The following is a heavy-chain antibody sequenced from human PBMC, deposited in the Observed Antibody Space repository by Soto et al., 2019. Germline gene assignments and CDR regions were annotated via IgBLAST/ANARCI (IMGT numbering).Heavy chain of an antibody. J-gene: IGHJ6*02. CDR3: ARDGSDSYGLDV. CDR1: GGSINTYY. Sequence: SETLSLTCTVTGGSINTYYWSWIRQSAGKGLEWIGRLYNSGNTNYNPSLKSRVIMSAETSKNQFSLKLSSVTAADTAVYYCARDGSDSYGLDVWGQGTTVTVSS. D-gene: IGHD6-25*01. CDR2: LYNSGNT. V-gene: IGHV4-4*07.